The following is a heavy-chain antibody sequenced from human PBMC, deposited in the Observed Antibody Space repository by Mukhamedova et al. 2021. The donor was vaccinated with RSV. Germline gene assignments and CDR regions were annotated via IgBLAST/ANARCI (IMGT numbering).Heavy chain of an antibody. V-gene: IGHV3-33*01. CDR3: AREAAIYDSSGYGGFDI. D-gene: IGHD3-22*01. J-gene: IGHJ3*02. CDR2: IWYDGSNK. Sequence: TYGMHWVRQAPGKGLEWVTLIWYDGSNKYYAESVKGRFTISRDNSKNTLYLQMNSLRAEDTAVYYCAREAAIYDSSGYGGFDIWG. CDR1: TYG.